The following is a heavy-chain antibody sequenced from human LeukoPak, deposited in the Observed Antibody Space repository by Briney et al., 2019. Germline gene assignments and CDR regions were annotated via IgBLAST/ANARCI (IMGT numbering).Heavy chain of an antibody. D-gene: IGHD3-22*01. CDR1: GFTFSAYA. CDR3: ARGLFNYDSSGLNY. CDR2: IGSDNKP. Sequence: GGSLRLSCEASGFTFSAYAMTWVRQAPGQGLEWVSSIGSDNKPHYSESVKGRFAISRDNSKSMLFLQMNSLRAEDTAVYYCARGLFNYDSSGLNYWGQGTLVTVSS. J-gene: IGHJ4*02. V-gene: IGHV3-23*05.